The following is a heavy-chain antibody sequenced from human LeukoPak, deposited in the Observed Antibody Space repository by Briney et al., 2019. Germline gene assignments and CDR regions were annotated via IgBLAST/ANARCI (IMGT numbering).Heavy chain of an antibody. CDR3: ARDGSSGYLHFDY. D-gene: IGHD3-22*01. CDR2: IWHDGSNK. Sequence: GGSLRLSCAASGFTFSSNGMHWARQAPHEGLEWVAVIWHDGSNKYYSDPVKGRFTISRDNSKNTLYLQMNSLRVEDTAVYYCARDGSSGYLHFDYWGQGTLVTVSS. J-gene: IGHJ4*02. CDR1: GFTFSSNG. V-gene: IGHV3-33*01.